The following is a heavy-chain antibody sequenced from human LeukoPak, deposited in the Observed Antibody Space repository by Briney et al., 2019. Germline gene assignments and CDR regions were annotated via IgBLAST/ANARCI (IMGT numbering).Heavy chain of an antibody. CDR2: IWYDESNK. D-gene: IGHD2-2*01. CDR3: ARERGVRYCSSTSCGTSYNWFDP. J-gene: IGHJ5*02. V-gene: IGHV3-33*01. Sequence: PGRSLTLSSAASGFTFSIYGMHWARQAPGKGLEWVAVIWYDESNKYYAASVKDRFTISRDNSKNTLYLQMNSLRAEDTAVYYCARERGVRYCSSTSCGTSYNWFDPWGQGTLVTVSS. CDR1: GFTFSIYG.